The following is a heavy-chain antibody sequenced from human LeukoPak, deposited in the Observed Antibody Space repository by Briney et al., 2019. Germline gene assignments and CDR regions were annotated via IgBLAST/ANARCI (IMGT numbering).Heavy chain of an antibody. CDR1: GYSFTSYW. J-gene: IGHJ5*02. V-gene: IGHV5-51*01. CDR3: ARQAGIAARPTEKHFPPGQRTTHNWFDP. CDR2: IYPGDSDT. D-gene: IGHD6-13*01. Sequence: GESLKISCKGSGYSFTSYWIGWVRQMPGKGLEWMGIIYPGDSDTRYSPSFQGQVTISADKSISTAYLQWSSLKASDTAMYYCARQAGIAARPTEKHFPPGQRTTHNWFDPWGQGTLVTVSS.